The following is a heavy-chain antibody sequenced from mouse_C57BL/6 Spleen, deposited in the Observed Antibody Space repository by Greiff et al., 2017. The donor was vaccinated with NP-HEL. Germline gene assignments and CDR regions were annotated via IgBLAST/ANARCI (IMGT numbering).Heavy chain of an antibody. Sequence: VQLQQSGPELVKPGASVKISCKASGYAFSSSWMNWVKQRPGKGLEWIGRIYPGDGDTNYNGKFKGKATLTADKSSSTAYMQLSSLTSEDSAVYCCASKGLRAAYWGQGTLVTVSA. D-gene: IGHD3-1*01. V-gene: IGHV1-82*01. CDR1: GYAFSSSW. CDR2: IYPGDGDT. J-gene: IGHJ3*01. CDR3: ASKGLRAAY.